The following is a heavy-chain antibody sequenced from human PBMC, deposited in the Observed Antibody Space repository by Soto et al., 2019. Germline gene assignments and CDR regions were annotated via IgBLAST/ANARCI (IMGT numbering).Heavy chain of an antibody. V-gene: IGHV4-34*01. CDR3: ARNGSYYDFWSGYYFGGGMDV. Sequence: SATLSLTCAVYGGSFSGYYWSWIRQPPGKGLEWIGEINHSGSTNYNPSLKSRVTISVDTSKNQFSLKLSSVTAADTAVYYCARNGSYYDFWSGYYFGGGMDVWGQGTTVTVSS. CDR1: GGSFSGYY. J-gene: IGHJ6*02. CDR2: INHSGST. D-gene: IGHD3-3*01.